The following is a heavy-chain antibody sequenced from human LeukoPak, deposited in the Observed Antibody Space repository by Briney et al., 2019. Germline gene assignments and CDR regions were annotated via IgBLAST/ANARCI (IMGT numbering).Heavy chain of an antibody. J-gene: IGHJ4*02. D-gene: IGHD2-21*01. V-gene: IGHV4-34*01. CDR1: GVSFSGYY. CDR2: INHSGST. Sequence: KPSEPLSLTCAGYGVSFSGYYWSWIRPPPGKGLEWIGEINHSGSTNYNPSLKSRVTISVDTSKNQFSLKLSSVTAADTAVYYCARGSGDGPGYYFDYWGQGTLVTVSS. CDR3: ARGSGDGPGYYFDY.